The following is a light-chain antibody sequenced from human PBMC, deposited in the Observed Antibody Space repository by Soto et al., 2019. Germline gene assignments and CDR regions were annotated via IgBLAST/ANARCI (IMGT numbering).Light chain of an antibody. CDR2: DVS. J-gene: IGLJ2*01. Sequence: QSALTQPAAVSGSPGQSITISCTGPSSDVGGDNYVSWYQQHPGKAPKLMTYDVSNRPSGVSNRFSGAKSGNTASLTISGLQVEDEADYYCSSYTSSSTLVVFGGGTKLTVL. V-gene: IGLV2-14*03. CDR1: SSDVGGDNY. CDR3: SSYTSSSTLVV.